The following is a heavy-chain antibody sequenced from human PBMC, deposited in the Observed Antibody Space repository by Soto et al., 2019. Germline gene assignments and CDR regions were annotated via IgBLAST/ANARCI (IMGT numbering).Heavy chain of an antibody. D-gene: IGHD2-2*01. J-gene: IGHJ5*02. CDR3: GRDLTSNANCIDP. CDR2: IYYTGKT. V-gene: IGHV4-30-4*01. Sequence: TLSLTCSVSGDYIHVGGYYWTWIRQRPGKGLEWMGYIYYTGKTYYNPSLESRLTMSVDRSKNQFSLRLTSVTAADTAVYFCGRDLTSNANCIDPWGQGTLVTVSS. CDR1: GDYIHVGGYY.